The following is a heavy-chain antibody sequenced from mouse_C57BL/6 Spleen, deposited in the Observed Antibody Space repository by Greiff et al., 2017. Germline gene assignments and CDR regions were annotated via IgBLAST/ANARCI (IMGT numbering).Heavy chain of an antibody. V-gene: IGHV14-1*01. D-gene: IGHD1-1*01. CDR3: TSLITTVVAKGWFAY. CDR1: GFNIKDYY. J-gene: IGHJ3*01. Sequence: EVQLQQSGAELVRPGASVKLSCTASGFNIKDYYMHWVKQRPEQGLEWIGRIDPEAGDTEYAPKFPRKATMTADTSSNTAYLQRSSLTSEDTAGYYCTSLITTVVAKGWFAYGGQGTLVTVSA. CDR2: IDPEAGDT.